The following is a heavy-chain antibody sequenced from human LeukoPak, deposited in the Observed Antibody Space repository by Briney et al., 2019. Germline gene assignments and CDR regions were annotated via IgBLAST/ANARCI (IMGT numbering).Heavy chain of an antibody. Sequence: SETLSLTCAVYGGSFSGYYWSWIRQPPGKGLEWIGEINHSGSTNYNPSLKRRVPISVDTSKNQFSLKLSSVTAADTAVYYCARDRRYVTGTTEGWFDPWGQGTLVTVSS. J-gene: IGHJ5*02. CDR3: ARDRRYVTGTTEGWFDP. CDR1: GGSFSGYY. D-gene: IGHD1-7*01. V-gene: IGHV4-34*01. CDR2: INHSGST.